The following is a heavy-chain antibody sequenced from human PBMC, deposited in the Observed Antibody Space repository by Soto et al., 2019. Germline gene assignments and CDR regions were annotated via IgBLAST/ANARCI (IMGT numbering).Heavy chain of an antibody. CDR2: ISSNGVGT. D-gene: IGHD6-6*01. CDR3: VRRARPDFYYMDV. Sequence: EVQLAESGGGLAQPGGSLRLSCAASGFTLRGYAMDWVRQAPGKGLEYVSGISSNGVGTYYANSVQGRFTISRENSKNTVYLQMGSLRPEGMAVYYCVRRARPDFYYMDVWGKGTTVTVSS. V-gene: IGHV3-64*01. CDR1: GFTLRGYA. J-gene: IGHJ6*03.